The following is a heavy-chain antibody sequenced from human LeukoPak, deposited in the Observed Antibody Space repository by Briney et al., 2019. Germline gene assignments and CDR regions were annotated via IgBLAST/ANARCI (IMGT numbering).Heavy chain of an antibody. CDR3: ARGKYYDFWSGYLPKIYFDY. CDR2: INHSGST. CDR1: GGSISSGDSY. Sequence: SETLSLTCTVSGGSISSGDSYWSWIRQPPGTGLEWIGEINHSGSTNYNPSLKSRVTISVDTSKNQFSLKLSYVTAADTAVYYCARGKYYDFWSGYLPKIYFDYWGQGTLVTVSS. V-gene: IGHV4-39*07. D-gene: IGHD3-3*01. J-gene: IGHJ4*02.